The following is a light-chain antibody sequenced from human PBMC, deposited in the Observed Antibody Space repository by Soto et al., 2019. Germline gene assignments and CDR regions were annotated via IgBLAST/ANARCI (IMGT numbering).Light chain of an antibody. Sequence: DIEMTPSPSTLSVSHGERATLSCSASQSVSSNLAWYQQKPGQAPRRLIYGASTRATGIPARSSGSGSGTEFTLTISSRQSEDFAVYYCQQYNNRSPWTFGQGTKVDIK. CDR3: QQYNNRSPWT. J-gene: IGKJ1*01. CDR2: GAS. CDR1: QSVSSN. V-gene: IGKV3-15*01.